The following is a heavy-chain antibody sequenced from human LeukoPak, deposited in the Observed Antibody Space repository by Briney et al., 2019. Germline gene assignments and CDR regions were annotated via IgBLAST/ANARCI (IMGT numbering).Heavy chain of an antibody. Sequence: GGPLRLSCAASGFMFSSYGMNWVRQAPGKGLEWVSYISSSSSTKYYADSVKGRFIISRDNAKNSLYLQMNSLRAEDTAVYFCARDPDFWGQGTLVTVSS. V-gene: IGHV3-48*01. CDR1: GFMFSSYG. CDR2: ISSSSSTK. J-gene: IGHJ4*02. CDR3: ARDPDF.